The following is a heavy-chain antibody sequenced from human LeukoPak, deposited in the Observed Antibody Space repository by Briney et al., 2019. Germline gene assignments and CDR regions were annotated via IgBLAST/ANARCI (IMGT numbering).Heavy chain of an antibody. Sequence: SETLSLTCTDPVGSISSYFWSWIRQPSGKGLEWIGRLYTSGSTNYTPALKSRVTMSVDTSKNQFSLKLSSVTDADTAVYYCARVSYDSSGYYYSYAFDIWGQGTMVTVSS. D-gene: IGHD3-22*01. CDR1: VGSISSYF. CDR2: LYTSGST. V-gene: IGHV4-4*07. J-gene: IGHJ3*02. CDR3: ARVSYDSSGYYYSYAFDI.